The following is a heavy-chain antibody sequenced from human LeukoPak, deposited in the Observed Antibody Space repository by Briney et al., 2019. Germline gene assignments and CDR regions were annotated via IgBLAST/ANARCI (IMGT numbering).Heavy chain of an antibody. D-gene: IGHD6-13*01. CDR3: ARDLSMAAAGRDYYGMDV. V-gene: IGHV4-39*07. Sequence: KPSETLSLTCTVSGGSISSSSYYWGWIRQPPGKGLEWIGSIYYSGSTYYNPSLKSRVTISVDTSKNQFSLKLSSVTAADTAVYYCARDLSMAAAGRDYYGMDVWGQGTTVTVSS. J-gene: IGHJ6*02. CDR2: IYYSGST. CDR1: GGSISSSSYY.